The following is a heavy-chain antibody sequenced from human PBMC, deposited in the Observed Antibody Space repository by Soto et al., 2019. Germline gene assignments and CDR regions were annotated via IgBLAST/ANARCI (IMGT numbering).Heavy chain of an antibody. V-gene: IGHV1-8*01. CDR3: ARVGGYDSPVYYYYYGMDV. Sequence: SCKASGYTFTSYDINWVRQATGQGLEWMGWMNPNSGNTGYAQKFQGRVTMTRNTSISTAYMELSSLRSEDTAVYYCARVGGYDSPVYYYYYGMDVWGQGTTVTVSS. CDR1: GYTFTSYD. D-gene: IGHD5-12*01. J-gene: IGHJ6*02. CDR2: MNPNSGNT.